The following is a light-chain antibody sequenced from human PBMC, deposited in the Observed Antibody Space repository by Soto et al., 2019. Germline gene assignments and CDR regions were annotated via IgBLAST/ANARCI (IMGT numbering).Light chain of an antibody. Sequence: QSALAQPPSASGSPGQSVTISCTGTSSDVGGYDYVSWYQQHPGKAPKLMIYEVSKRPSGVPDRFSASKSGNTASLTVSGLQAEDEADYHCTSYAGNDVYVLGNGTKLTVL. J-gene: IGLJ1*01. CDR2: EVS. V-gene: IGLV2-8*01. CDR3: TSYAGNDVYV. CDR1: SSDVGGYDY.